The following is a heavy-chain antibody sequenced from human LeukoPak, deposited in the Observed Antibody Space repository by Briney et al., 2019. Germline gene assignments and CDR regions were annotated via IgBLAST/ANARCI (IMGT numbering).Heavy chain of an antibody. V-gene: IGHV3-21*01. CDR1: GFTFSNYN. CDR2: ISTRSVYI. CDR3: VRDRGDFVFDF. D-gene: IGHD2-21*02. Sequence: GGSLRLSCAASGFTFSNYNMNWVRQAPGKGLEWVSSISTRSVYIYYAASVKGRFTISRDNTKNSLFLQMNSLRAEDTAIYYCVRDRGDFVFDFWGQGTLVTVSS. J-gene: IGHJ4*02.